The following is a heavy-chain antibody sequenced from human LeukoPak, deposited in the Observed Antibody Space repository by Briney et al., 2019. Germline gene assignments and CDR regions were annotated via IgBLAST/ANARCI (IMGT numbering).Heavy chain of an antibody. D-gene: IGHD3-3*01. CDR2: IIPIFGTA. J-gene: IGHJ3*02. CDR3: ARDGQISHDAFDI. CDR1: GGTFSSYA. Sequence: GASVKVSCKASGGTFSSYAISWVRQAPGQGLEWMGGIIPIFGTANCAQKFQGRVTITADESTSTAYMELSSLRSEDTAVYYCARDGQISHDAFDIWGQGTMVTVSS. V-gene: IGHV1-69*13.